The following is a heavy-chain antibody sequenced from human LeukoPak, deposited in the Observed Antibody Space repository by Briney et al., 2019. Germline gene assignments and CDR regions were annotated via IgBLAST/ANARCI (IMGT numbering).Heavy chain of an antibody. CDR3: ARSVRRLYGSGRSNWFDP. CDR2: ISAQHGQT. J-gene: IGHJ5*02. D-gene: IGHD3-10*01. V-gene: IGHV1-18*01. Sequence: ASVKVSCKTSGYSENFYGITWVRQVAGQGLEWMGWISAQHGQTEYAPNSQDRVTMTTDTYTNTAYMELRSLRSDDTAVYYCARSVRRLYGSGRSNWFDPWGQGTLVTVSS. CDR1: GYSENFYG.